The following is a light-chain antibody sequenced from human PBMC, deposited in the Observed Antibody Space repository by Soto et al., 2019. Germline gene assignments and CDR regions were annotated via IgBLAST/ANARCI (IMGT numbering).Light chain of an antibody. Sequence: QSVLAQPRSVSGSPGQSVTISCTGTSSDVGGYNYVSWYQQHPGIAPKLMIYDVSKRPSGVPDRFSGSKSGNTASLTISGLQAEDEADYYCCSYAGSYTVYPVVFGGGTQLTVL. CDR2: DVS. CDR3: CSYAGSYTVYPVV. CDR1: SSDVGGYNY. J-gene: IGLJ2*01. V-gene: IGLV2-11*01.